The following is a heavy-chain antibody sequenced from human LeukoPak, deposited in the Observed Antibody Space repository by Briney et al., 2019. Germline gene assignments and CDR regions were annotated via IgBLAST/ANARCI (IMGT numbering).Heavy chain of an antibody. CDR1: GFSLSSYW. V-gene: IGHV3-48*04. J-gene: IGHJ6*04. Sequence: GGSLRLSCAASGFSLSSYWMNWVRQAPGKGLEWVSYISSSGSTIYYADSVKGRFTISRDNAKNSLYLQMNSLRAEDTAVYYCAELGITMIGGVWGKGTTVTISS. D-gene: IGHD3-10*02. CDR2: ISSSGSTI. CDR3: AELGITMIGGV.